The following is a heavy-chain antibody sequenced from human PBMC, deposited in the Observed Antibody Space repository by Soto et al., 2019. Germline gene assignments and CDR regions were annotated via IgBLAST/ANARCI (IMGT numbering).Heavy chain of an antibody. CDR1: GYSFTGYW. V-gene: IGHV5-10-1*01. CDR3: AIEGPNTAFDI. CDR2: IDPSDSYT. J-gene: IGHJ3*02. Sequence: GESLKISRKGSGYSFTGYWISWVREMPGKGLEWMGRIDPSDSYTNYSPPCQGHATISADKSISTAYLQWSRLNASDTAMYYCAIEGPNTAFDIWGQGTMVTVSS.